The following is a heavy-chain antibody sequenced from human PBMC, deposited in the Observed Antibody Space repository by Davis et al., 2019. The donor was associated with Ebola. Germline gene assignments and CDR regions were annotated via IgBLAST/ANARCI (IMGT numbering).Heavy chain of an antibody. D-gene: IGHD3-3*01. CDR2: IAPSGDFT. Sequence: AASVKVSCKASGYTFTDYYMNWVRQAPGQGLEWMGIIAPSGDFTRFAPKFQGRITLTTDTSTNTVYMELTSLKSEDTAVYYCARALDRLLDFDYWGQGTPVTVSS. CDR1: GYTFTDYY. J-gene: IGHJ4*02. CDR3: ARALDRLLDFDY. V-gene: IGHV1-46*01.